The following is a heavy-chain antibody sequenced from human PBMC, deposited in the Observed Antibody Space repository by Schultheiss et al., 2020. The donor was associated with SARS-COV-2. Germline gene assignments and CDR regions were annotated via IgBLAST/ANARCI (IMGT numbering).Heavy chain of an antibody. D-gene: IGHD3-9*01. CDR3: ARDFLVMTPLGMDV. J-gene: IGHJ6*02. Sequence: SETLSLTCAVSGGSISSSNWWSWVRQPPGKGLEWIGEIYHSGSTNYNPSLKSRVTISVDKSKNQFSLKLSSVTAADTAVYYCARDFLVMTPLGMDVWGQGTTVTVSS. V-gene: IGHV4-4*02. CDR1: GGSISSSNW. CDR2: IYHSGST.